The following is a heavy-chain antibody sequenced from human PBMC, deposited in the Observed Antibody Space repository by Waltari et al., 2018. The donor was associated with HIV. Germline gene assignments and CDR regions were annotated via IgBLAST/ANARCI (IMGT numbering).Heavy chain of an antibody. J-gene: IGHJ5*02. V-gene: IGHV1-2*04. CDR1: GYTFTDFY. CDR3: ARGLLREYGGNRATHWFDP. Sequence: QVQLVQSGGEVKKPGASVKVSCKASGYTFTDFYIHWVRQAPGQGLEWMGWINPNSGGTIYAQKVQGWVTMTRDTSINTAYMELGRLKFDDTAVYYCARGLLREYGGNRATHWFDPWGQGTLVTVSS. CDR2: INPNSGGT. D-gene: IGHD2-15*01.